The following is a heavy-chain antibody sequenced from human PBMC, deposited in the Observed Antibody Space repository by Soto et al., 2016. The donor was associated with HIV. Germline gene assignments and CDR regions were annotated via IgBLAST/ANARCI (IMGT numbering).Heavy chain of an antibody. J-gene: IGHJ6*02. Sequence: EVQLVESGGGVVRPGGSLRLSCAASGFTLDDYGMSWVRQAPGKGLEWVPGINWNGGSTTYADSVKGRFTISRDNAENFLYLQMNSLRAEDTALYYCARDRGYYYGSGSSKAVYYYGMDVWGQGTTVTVSS. CDR2: INWNGGST. D-gene: IGHD3-10*01. CDR3: ARDRGYYYGSGSSKAVYYYGMDV. V-gene: IGHV3-20*04. CDR1: GFTLDDYG.